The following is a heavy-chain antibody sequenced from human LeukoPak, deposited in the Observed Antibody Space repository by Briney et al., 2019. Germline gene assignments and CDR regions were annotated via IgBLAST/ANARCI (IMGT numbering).Heavy chain of an antibody. V-gene: IGHV4-59*08. D-gene: IGHD1-7*01. CDR1: GGSINSFY. CDR2: IYYSGST. J-gene: IGHJ5*02. Sequence: SDTLPLTCAVSGGSINSFYWSWIRQPPGKGREWIGYIYYSGSTNYNPSLKSRVTISVDTSKNQFSLKLSSVTAADTAVYYCARYNWNYSWFDPWGQGTLVTVSS. CDR3: ARYNWNYSWFDP.